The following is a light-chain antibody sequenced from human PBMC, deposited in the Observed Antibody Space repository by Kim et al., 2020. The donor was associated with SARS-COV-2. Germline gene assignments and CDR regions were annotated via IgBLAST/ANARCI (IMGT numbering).Light chain of an antibody. CDR1: QSVSSN. Sequence: IVVTQSPATLSVSPREGATLSCRASQSVSSNLAWYQQKPGQAPRLLMYGASTRATGTSPRFSGSGSGTEFTLTISSLQSEDFAVYYCQQYSNWPGTFGQGTKVDIK. J-gene: IGKJ1*01. CDR3: QQYSNWPGT. V-gene: IGKV3-15*01. CDR2: GAS.